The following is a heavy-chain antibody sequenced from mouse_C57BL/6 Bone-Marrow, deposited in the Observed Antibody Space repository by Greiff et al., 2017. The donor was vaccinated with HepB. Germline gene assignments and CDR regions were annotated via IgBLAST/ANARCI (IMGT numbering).Heavy chain of an antibody. J-gene: IGHJ2*01. CDR1: GYTFTSYW. CDR2: IYPGSGST. V-gene: IGHV1-55*01. D-gene: IGHD3-2*02. CDR3: AREKGWNGQLSIDFDY. Sequence: QVQLQQSGAELVKPGASVKMSCKASGYTFTSYWITWVKQRPGQGLEWIGDIYPGSGSTNYNEKFKSKATLTVDTSSSTAYMQLSSLTSEDSAVYYCAREKGWNGQLSIDFDYWGQGTTLTVSS.